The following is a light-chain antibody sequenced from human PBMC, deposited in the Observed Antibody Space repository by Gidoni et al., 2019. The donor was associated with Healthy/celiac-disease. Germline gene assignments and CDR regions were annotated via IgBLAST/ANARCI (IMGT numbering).Light chain of an antibody. CDR2: AAS. CDR1: QSISSY. J-gene: IGKJ1*01. Sequence: ESQITQSPSSLSASVGDRVTITCRASQSISSYLNWYQQKPGKAPKLLIYAASSLQSGVPSRFSGSGSGTDFTLTISSLQPEDFATYYCQQSNSTPRTFGHGTKVEIK. V-gene: IGKV1-39*01. CDR3: QQSNSTPRT.